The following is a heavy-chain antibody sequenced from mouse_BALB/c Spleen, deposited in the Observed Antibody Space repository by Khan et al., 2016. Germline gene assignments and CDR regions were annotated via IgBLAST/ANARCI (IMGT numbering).Heavy chain of an antibody. D-gene: IGHD1-1*01. Sequence: EVQLVESGGGLVQPGGSLKLSCAASGFDFSRYWMSWVRQAPGKGLEWIGEINPDSSTINSTPSLKDKFIISRDNAKNTLYLQMSKVRSEVTALYYGARPDDYAWFAYWGQGTLVTVAA. V-gene: IGHV4-1*02. CDR3: ARPDDYAWFAY. CDR2: INPDSSTI. J-gene: IGHJ3*01. CDR1: GFDFSRYW.